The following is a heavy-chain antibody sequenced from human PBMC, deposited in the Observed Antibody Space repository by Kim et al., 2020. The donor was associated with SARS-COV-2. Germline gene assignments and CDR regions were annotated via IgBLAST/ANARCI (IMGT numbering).Heavy chain of an antibody. CDR3: ASFPGY. V-gene: IGHV1-2*02. Sequence: NPKSGDTKYAQNFQGRVTMTRDTSITTAYMEVNRLKSDDTAVYYCASFPGYWGQGTLVTVSS. J-gene: IGHJ4*02. CDR2: NPKSGDT.